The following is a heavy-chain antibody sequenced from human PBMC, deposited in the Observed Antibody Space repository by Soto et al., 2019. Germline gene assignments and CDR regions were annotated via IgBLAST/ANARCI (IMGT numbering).Heavy chain of an antibody. CDR1: GFTVSTDY. J-gene: IGHJ6*04. CDR2: IYTGGTT. D-gene: IGHD6-19*01. CDR3: ARPNGGWLMNSYYYYAMDV. V-gene: IGHV3-53*01. Sequence: GRSLRLSCAASGFTVSTDYMSWVRQAPGKGLEWVSVIYTGGTTYYAGSVQGRFTISRDNSNNMLYLQMNSLRAEDSALYYCARPNGGWLMNSYYYYAMDVWGKGTTVTVSS.